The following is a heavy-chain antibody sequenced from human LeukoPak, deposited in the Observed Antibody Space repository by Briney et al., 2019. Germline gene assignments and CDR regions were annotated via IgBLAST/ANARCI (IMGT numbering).Heavy chain of an antibody. Sequence: QPGGSLRLSCAVSGFTFSAYGMHWVRQAPGKWLEWVAVISYDGINKYYPDSVKGRFTISRDNSKNTLYLQMNSLRAEDTAVYYCAKDTRDDHHSDYWGQGTLVTVSS. V-gene: IGHV3-30*18. D-gene: IGHD1-14*01. CDR2: ISYDGINK. CDR1: GFTFSAYG. CDR3: AKDTRDDHHSDY. J-gene: IGHJ4*02.